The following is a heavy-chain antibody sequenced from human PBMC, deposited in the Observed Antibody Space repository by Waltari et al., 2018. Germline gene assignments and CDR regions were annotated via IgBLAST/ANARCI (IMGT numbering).Heavy chain of an antibody. Sequence: QVQVVESXGGLAKPGGSLXPSCEAPGXIVSDYYMMWIRQGPGKGLEWLSYISGSARTIYYADSVKGRFVMSRDSAKNSMQLHLNSLRVEDTAVYYCARGSSGSYFDALDIWXXGTMVTXS. J-gene: IGHJ3*02. CDR2: ISGSARTI. CDR3: ARGSSGSYFDALDI. CDR1: GXIVSDYY. D-gene: IGHD1-26*01. V-gene: IGHV3-11*04.